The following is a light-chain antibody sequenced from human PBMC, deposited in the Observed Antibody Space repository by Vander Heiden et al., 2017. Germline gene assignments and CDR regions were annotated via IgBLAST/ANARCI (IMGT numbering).Light chain of an antibody. Sequence: EIVLTQSPVSLPVTPGESASMSCRASQSLLHDNGYNDLAWYRQKPGQSPQLLIYLGFTRPSGVPDRFNGSGSGRDFTLKISKVEAADVGVYYCRQARQIPLTFGGGT. CDR2: LGF. CDR1: QSLLHDNGYND. V-gene: IGKV2-28*01. J-gene: IGKJ4*01. CDR3: RQARQIPLT.